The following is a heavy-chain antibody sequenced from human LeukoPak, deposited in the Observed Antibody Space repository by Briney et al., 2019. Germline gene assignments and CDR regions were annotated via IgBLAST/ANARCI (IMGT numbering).Heavy chain of an antibody. CDR1: GYTFTGYY. V-gene: IGHV1-2*02. CDR2: INPNSGGT. D-gene: IGHD2-2*03. CDR3: ARDRIGYCSSTSCSFDP. Sequence: ASVKVSCKASGYTFTGYYMHWVRQAPGQGLEWMGWINPNSGGTNYAQKFQGRVTMTRDTSISTAYMELSRLRSDDTAVYYCARDRIGYCSSTSCSFDPWGQGTLVTVSS. J-gene: IGHJ5*02.